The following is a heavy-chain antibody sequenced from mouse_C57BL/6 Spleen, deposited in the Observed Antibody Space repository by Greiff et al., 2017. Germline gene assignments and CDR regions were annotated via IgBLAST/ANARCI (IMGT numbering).Heavy chain of an antibody. V-gene: IGHV1-82*01. CDR1: GYAFSSSW. J-gene: IGHJ4*01. D-gene: IGHD1-1*01. Sequence: VQLQQSGPELVKPGASVKISCKASGYAFSSSWMNWVKQRPGKGLEWIGRIYPGDGDTNYNGKFKGKATLTADKSSSTAYMQLSSLTSEDSAVYFCARDYYGSSYSYYAMDYWGQGTSVTVSS. CDR3: ARDYYGSSYSYYAMDY. CDR2: IYPGDGDT.